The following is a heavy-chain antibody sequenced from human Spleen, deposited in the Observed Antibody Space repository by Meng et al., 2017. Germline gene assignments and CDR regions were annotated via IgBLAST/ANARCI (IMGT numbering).Heavy chain of an antibody. V-gene: IGHV1-2*06. Sequence: QVQLVQSGAEVNKPGASVKVSCKASGYTFTGYYMHWVRQAPGQGLEWMGRINPNSGDTNYAQRFQGRVTMTRDTSISTAYMELSRLKYDDTAVYYCARLATVTPVDYWGQGTLVTVSS. J-gene: IGHJ4*02. CDR3: ARLATVTPVDY. CDR1: GYTFTGYY. D-gene: IGHD4-17*01. CDR2: INPNSGDT.